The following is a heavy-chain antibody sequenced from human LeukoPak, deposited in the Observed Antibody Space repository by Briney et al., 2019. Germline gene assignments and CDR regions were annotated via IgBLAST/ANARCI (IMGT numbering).Heavy chain of an antibody. Sequence: GASVKVSCKASGYTFTSYYMHWVRQAPGQGLEWMGIINPSGGSTSYAQKFQGRVTMTRDTSTSTVYMELSSLRSEDTAVYYCARAKWREYSSSGWFDPWGQGTLVTVSS. D-gene: IGHD6-6*01. CDR2: INPSGGST. V-gene: IGHV1-46*01. CDR3: ARAKWREYSSSGWFDP. J-gene: IGHJ5*02. CDR1: GYTFTSYY.